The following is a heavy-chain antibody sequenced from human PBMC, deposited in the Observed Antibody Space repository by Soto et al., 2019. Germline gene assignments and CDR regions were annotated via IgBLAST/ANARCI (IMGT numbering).Heavy chain of an antibody. CDR2: ISSSSSYI. CDR3: AGIQLGYDAFDI. CDR1: GFTFSSYS. Sequence: AGGSLRLSCAASGFTFSSYSMNWVRQAPGKGLEWVSSISSSSSYIYYADSVKGRFTISRDNAKNSLYLQMNSLRAEDTAVYYCAGIQLGYDAFDIWGQGTMVTVSS. V-gene: IGHV3-21*01. D-gene: IGHD6-6*01. J-gene: IGHJ3*02.